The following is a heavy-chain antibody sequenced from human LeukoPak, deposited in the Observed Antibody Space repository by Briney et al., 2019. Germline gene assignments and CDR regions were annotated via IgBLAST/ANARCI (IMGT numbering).Heavy chain of an antibody. CDR2: IYTTGST. V-gene: IGHV4-61*02. J-gene: IGHJ5*02. CDR1: GDSITSADYY. CDR3: AREPEP. Sequence: SETLSLTCTVSGDSITSADYYWGWIRQSAGKGLEWIGRIYTTGSTSYNPSLRTRVTISADTSKNQFSLKLSSVTTTDTAVYYCAREPEPWGQGTLVTVSS.